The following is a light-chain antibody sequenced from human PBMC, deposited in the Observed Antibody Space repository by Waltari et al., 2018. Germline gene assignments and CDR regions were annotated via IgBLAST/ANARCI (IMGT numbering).Light chain of an antibody. CDR3: SSYAGSSKGV. CDR1: SSDVGNYKR. J-gene: IGLJ2*01. CDR2: AVS. Sequence: QSALTQPASVSGSPGQSITISCTGTSSDVGNYKRVSWYQQHPGQAPKLMLYAVSKRPSGVSDRFSGSQSGDMASLTISGLQPEDEAEYFCSSYAGSSKGVFGGGTKVTVL. V-gene: IGLV2-23*02.